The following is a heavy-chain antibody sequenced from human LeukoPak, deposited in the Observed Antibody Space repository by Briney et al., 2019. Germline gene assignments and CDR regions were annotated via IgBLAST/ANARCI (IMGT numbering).Heavy chain of an antibody. V-gene: IGHV1-69*04. D-gene: IGHD2-2*01. J-gene: IGHJ6*02. CDR2: IIPILGIA. Sequence: ASVKVSCKASGGTFSSYAISWVRQAPGQGLEWMGRIIPILGIANYAQKFQGRVTITADKSTSTAYMELSSLRSEDTAVYYCARIIVVVPAAMALYGMDVGGQGTTVTVSS. CDR1: GGTFSSYA. CDR3: ARIIVVVPAAMALYGMDV.